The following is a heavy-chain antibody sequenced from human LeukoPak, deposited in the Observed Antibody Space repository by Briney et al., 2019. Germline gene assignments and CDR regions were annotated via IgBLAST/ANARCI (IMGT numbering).Heavy chain of an antibody. CDR3: AKESTMLSGSPDY. J-gene: IGHJ4*02. CDR1: GFTFSSYG. Sequence: GESPRLSCAASGFTFSSYGMHWVRQAPGKGLEWVAFIRYDGSNKYYADSVKGRFTISRDNSKNTLYVQMNSLRAEDTAVYYCAKESTMLSGSPDYWGQGTLVTVSS. D-gene: IGHD3-10*02. CDR2: IRYDGSNK. V-gene: IGHV3-30*02.